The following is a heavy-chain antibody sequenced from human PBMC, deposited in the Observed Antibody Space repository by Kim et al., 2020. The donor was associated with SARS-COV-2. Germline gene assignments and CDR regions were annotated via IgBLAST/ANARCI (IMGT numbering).Heavy chain of an antibody. CDR3: ARGLTTVTYYYFDY. V-gene: IGHV1-69*01. D-gene: IGHD4-17*01. Sequence: QKFQGRVTITADESTSTAYMELSSLRSEDTAVYYCARGLTTVTYYYFDYWGQGTLVTVSS. J-gene: IGHJ4*02.